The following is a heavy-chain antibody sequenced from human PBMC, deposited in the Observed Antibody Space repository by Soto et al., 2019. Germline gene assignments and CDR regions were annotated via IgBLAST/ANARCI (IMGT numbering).Heavy chain of an antibody. J-gene: IGHJ3*01. V-gene: IGHV3-64D*06. D-gene: IGHD2-21*02. Sequence: EVQLVQSGGGWVQPGGSLRLSCSVSGFTFSDYSMHWVRQAPGKGLECVASISSPGGSTYYADSVTDRFVVTRDRSNTLYLQLSSLRVEDTAVYYCAQPGRWPQTAGTFDVWGQGTLVTFSS. CDR1: GFTFSDYS. CDR3: AQPGRWPQTAGTFDV. CDR2: ISSPGGST.